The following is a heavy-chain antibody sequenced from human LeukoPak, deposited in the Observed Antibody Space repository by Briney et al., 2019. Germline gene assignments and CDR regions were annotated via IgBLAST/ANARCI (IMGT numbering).Heavy chain of an antibody. CDR1: GFTVSSNY. Sequence: GGSLSLSCAASGFTVSSNYMSWVRQAPGKGLEWVSVVYSGGSTHYADSVKGRFTISRDNSKNTLYLHMNSLRAEDTAVYYCATADSGSYYSGYDYWGQGTLVTVSS. J-gene: IGHJ4*02. D-gene: IGHD1-26*01. CDR2: VYSGGST. CDR3: ATADSGSYYSGYDY. V-gene: IGHV3-66*01.